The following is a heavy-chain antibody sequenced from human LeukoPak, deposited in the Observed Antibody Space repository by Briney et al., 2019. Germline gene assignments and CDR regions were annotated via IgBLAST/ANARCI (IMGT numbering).Heavy chain of an antibody. Sequence: SETLSLTCTVSGGSLSSGDYYWIWIRQPPGKGLEGIGYINYSGSTYYNPSLKTRVTISIDTSQNQFSLKLSSVTAADTAVYYCARYCSGGSCYPYYYYAMDVWGQGTTVTVSS. D-gene: IGHD2-15*01. J-gene: IGHJ6*02. CDR1: GGSLSSGDYY. CDR3: ARYCSGGSCYPYYYYAMDV. V-gene: IGHV4-30-4*01. CDR2: INYSGST.